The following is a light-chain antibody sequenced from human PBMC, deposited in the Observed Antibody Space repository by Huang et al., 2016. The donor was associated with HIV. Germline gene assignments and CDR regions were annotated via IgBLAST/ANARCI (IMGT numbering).Light chain of an antibody. J-gene: IGKJ2*01. CDR3: QQSAVTPLT. CDR1: QNINRY. CDR2: GAS. V-gene: IGKV1-39*01. Sequence: DIQITQSPSSLSASVGDRVIITCRASQNINRYLNWYQQQPGKAPKLLISGASKLQSGVPSSFSGSGSGTHFTLAISSLQPEDSATDYCQQSAVTPLTFGQGTKLEI.